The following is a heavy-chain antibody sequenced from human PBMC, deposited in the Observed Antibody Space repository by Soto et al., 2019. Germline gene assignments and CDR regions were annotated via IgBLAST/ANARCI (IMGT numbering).Heavy chain of an antibody. CDR3: ARGWDGSGSYSDY. CDR2: IFDSGST. Sequence: SETLSLTCTVSGGSVSSGSYSWSWIRQPPGKGLEWIGYIFDSGSTNYNPSLKSRVTISVDTSKNQFSLKLSSVTAADTAVYYCARGWDGSGSYSDYWGQGTLVTVSS. CDR1: GGSVSSGSYS. V-gene: IGHV4-61*01. D-gene: IGHD1-26*01. J-gene: IGHJ4*02.